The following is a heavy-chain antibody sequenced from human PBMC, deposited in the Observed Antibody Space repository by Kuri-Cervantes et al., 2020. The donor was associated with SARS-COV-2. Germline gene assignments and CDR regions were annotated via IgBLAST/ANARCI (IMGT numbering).Heavy chain of an antibody. CDR1: GFTFRSCA. V-gene: IGHV3-30*04. J-gene: IGHJ6*03. Sequence: GESLKISCEASGFTFRSCAMHWVRQAPGKGLEWVAVISFDGNNKFYADSVKGRFTISRDNSKNTLFLQMNSLRVEDSAVYFCARANEVLGFHYYYVDVRGKGTTVTVSS. CDR2: ISFDGNNK. D-gene: IGHD4/OR15-4a*01. CDR3: ARANEVLGFHYYYVDV.